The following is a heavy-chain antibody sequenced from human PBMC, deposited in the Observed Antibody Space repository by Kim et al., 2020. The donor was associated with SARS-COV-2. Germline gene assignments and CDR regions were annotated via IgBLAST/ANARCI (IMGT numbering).Heavy chain of an antibody. CDR1: GGTFSSYA. D-gene: IGHD3-22*01. CDR2: IIPIFGTA. J-gene: IGHJ6*02. Sequence: SVKVSCKASGGTFSSYAISWVRQAPGQGLEWMGGIIPIFGTANYAQKFQGRVTITADESTSTAYMELSSLRSEDTAVYYCAREAGNYYDSSGYRYYYYGMNVLDQETRVTIAS. CDR3: AREAGNYYDSSGYRYYYYGMNV. V-gene: IGHV1-69*13.